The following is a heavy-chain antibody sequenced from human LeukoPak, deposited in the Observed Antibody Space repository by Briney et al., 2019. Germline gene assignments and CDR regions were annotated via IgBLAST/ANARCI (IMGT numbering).Heavy chain of an antibody. V-gene: IGHV1-18*01. CDR3: ARRTSQYSSSWYGGGGGLNYYYYMDV. J-gene: IGHJ6*03. CDR1: GYTFTSYG. CDR2: ISGYNAKT. Sequence: GASVKVSCKASGYTFTSYGISWVRQAPGQGLEWMGWISGYNAKTNYAQKLQARVTMTTDTSTSTAYMELRSLRSDDTAVYYCARRTSQYSSSWYGGGGGLNYYYYMDVWGKGTTVTVSS. D-gene: IGHD6-13*01.